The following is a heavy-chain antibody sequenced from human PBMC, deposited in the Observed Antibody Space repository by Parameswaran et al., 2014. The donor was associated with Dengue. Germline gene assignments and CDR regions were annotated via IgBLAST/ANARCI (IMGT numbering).Heavy chain of an antibody. D-gene: IGHD3-3*01. V-gene: IGHV3-21*01. CDR3: AREPSGRITIFGVVAAYGMDV. CDR2: ISSSSSYI. J-gene: IGHJ6*02. Sequence: VRQMPGKGLGWVSSISSSSSYIYYADSVKGRFTISRDNAKNSLYLQMNSLRAEDTAVYYCAREPSGRITIFGVVAAYGMDVWGQGTTVTVSS.